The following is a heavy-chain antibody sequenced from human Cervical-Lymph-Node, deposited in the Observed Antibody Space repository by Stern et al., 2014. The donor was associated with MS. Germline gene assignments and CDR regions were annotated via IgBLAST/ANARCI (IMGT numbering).Heavy chain of an antibody. V-gene: IGHV4-31*03. CDR2: IHHSGST. CDR1: GGSISSGAYY. CDR3: AREDHWNAEWGPTYYYGMDV. J-gene: IGHJ6*02. Sequence: QVQLQESGPGLVKPSQTLSLTCTVSGGSISSGAYYWSWIRQHPGKGLEWIGYIHHSGSTYYNPSLKSRVIISVDTSKNQFSLKVTSLTAADTAVYYCAREDHWNAEWGPTYYYGMDVWGQGTTVTVSS. D-gene: IGHD1-1*01.